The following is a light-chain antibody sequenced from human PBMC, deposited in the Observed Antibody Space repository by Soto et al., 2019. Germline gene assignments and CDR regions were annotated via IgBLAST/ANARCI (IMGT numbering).Light chain of an antibody. CDR1: QSVSSTY. J-gene: IGKJ2*01. CDR3: QLYDTSPPGYT. V-gene: IGKV3-20*01. Sequence: EIVLTQSPGTLSLSPGERATLSCRASQSVSSTYLAWYQQKPGQAPRLLIYGASTRVTGVEDRFSGSGSGKDFPLSISRLEPEDFAVYHCQLYDTSPPGYTFAQGTKLEI. CDR2: GAS.